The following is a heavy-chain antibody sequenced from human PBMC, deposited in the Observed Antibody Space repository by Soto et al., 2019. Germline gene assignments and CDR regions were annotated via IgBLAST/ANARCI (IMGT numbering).Heavy chain of an antibody. D-gene: IGHD5-18*01. CDR1: GYTFTSYG. V-gene: IGHV1-18*01. CDR2: ISTYNVDT. Sequence: QVHLVQSGAEVKKPGASLKVSCKSSGYTFTSYGIVWVRQAPGQGLEWMGWISTYNVDTKYAQKFKGRVTMSTDTSTTTAYMEPTSLTSDDTAMYYCARGGFAYGYLDFCGQGTLATVSS. CDR3: ARGGFAYGYLDF. J-gene: IGHJ4*02.